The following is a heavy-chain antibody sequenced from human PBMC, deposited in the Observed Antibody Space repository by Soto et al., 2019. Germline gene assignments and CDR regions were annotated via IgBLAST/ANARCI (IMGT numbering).Heavy chain of an antibody. CDR3: AKDLRFLEWLQKYYYYGMDV. Sequence: GGSLRLSCAASGFTFSSYWMSWVRQGPGKGPEWVANIKQDGGSTYYADSVKGRFTISRDNSKSTLYLQMNSLRAEDTAVYYCAKDLRFLEWLQKYYYYGMDVWGQGTTVTVSS. CDR1: GFTFSSYW. D-gene: IGHD3-3*01. CDR2: IKQDGGST. J-gene: IGHJ6*02. V-gene: IGHV3-7*05.